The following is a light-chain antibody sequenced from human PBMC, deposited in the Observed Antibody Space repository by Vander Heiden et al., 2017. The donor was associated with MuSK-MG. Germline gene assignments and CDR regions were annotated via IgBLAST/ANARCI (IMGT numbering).Light chain of an antibody. Sequence: SYELTQPPSVSVSPGQTASITCSGDKLGDKYACWYQQKPGQSPVRVIYQDSKRPSGIPERFSGSNSGKTATLTISGTQAMEEAYYYCQAWDSSTVVFGGGTKLTVL. CDR2: QDS. CDR1: KLGDKY. J-gene: IGLJ2*01. CDR3: QAWDSSTVV. V-gene: IGLV3-1*01.